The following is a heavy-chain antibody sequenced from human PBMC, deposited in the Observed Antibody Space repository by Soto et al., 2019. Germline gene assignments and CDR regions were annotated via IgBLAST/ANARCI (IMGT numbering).Heavy chain of an antibody. V-gene: IGHV3-66*01. D-gene: IGHD2-2*01. CDR1: GFTVSNNY. Sequence: GGSLRLSCAASGFTVSNNYMSWVRQAPGRGLEWVAVIYSGGNTYYADSVKGRFTISRDNSKNMLYLQMNNLRVEDTAVYYCARGARIAVVPALDVWGQGTTVTVSS. CDR2: IYSGGNT. CDR3: ARGARIAVVPALDV. J-gene: IGHJ6*02.